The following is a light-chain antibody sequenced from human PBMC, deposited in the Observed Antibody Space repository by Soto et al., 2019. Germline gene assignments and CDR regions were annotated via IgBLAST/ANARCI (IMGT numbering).Light chain of an antibody. CDR2: AAS. J-gene: IGKJ3*01. CDR3: QQSITNLGT. V-gene: IGKV1-39*01. CDR1: QSISNY. Sequence: SSLSASVGERVTITCRASQSISNYLNWFQQKPGKAPKLLIYAASSLPSGVPSRFSGSGSGTDFTLTISSLQREDFATYYCQQSITNLGTFGPGTKVDIK.